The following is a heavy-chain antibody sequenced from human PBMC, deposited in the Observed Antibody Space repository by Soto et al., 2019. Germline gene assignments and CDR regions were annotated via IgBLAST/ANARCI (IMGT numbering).Heavy chain of an antibody. Sequence: SETLSLTCTVSGGSISSYYWSWIRQPPGKGLEWIGYIYYSGSTNYNPSLKSRVTISVDTSKNQFSLKLSSVTAADTAVYYCARHQRELLSSFDYWGQGTLVTVSS. D-gene: IGHD3-10*01. CDR2: IYYSGST. V-gene: IGHV4-59*08. J-gene: IGHJ4*02. CDR1: GGSISSYY. CDR3: ARHQRELLSSFDY.